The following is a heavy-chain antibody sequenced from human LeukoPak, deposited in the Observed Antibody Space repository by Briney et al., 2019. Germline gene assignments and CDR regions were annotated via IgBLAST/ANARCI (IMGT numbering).Heavy chain of an antibody. CDR2: ISGSGGST. J-gene: IGHJ6*02. V-gene: IGHV3-23*01. D-gene: IGHD6-13*01. Sequence: GGSLRLSCAASGFPFISYAMSWVRQAPGKGLEWVSAISGSGGSTYYADSVKGRFTISRDNSKNTLYLQMNSLRAEDTAVYYCAKDANPGYSSSWSNYYYYGMDVWGQGTTVTVSS. CDR1: GFPFISYA. CDR3: AKDANPGYSSSWSNYYYYGMDV.